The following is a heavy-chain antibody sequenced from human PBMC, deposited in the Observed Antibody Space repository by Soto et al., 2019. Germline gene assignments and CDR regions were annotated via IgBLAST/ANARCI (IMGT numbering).Heavy chain of an antibody. J-gene: IGHJ4*02. CDR2: IKQDGSEK. Sequence: EVQLVESGGGLVQPGGSLRLSYAASGFTFSSYWMSWVRQAPGKGLEWVANIKQDGSEKYYVDSVKGRFTISRDNAKNSLYLQMNSLRAEDTAVYYCARDVGEASGSYYFLMSFDYWGQGTLVTVSS. D-gene: IGHD3-10*01. V-gene: IGHV3-7*01. CDR3: ARDVGEASGSYYFLMSFDY. CDR1: GFTFSSYW.